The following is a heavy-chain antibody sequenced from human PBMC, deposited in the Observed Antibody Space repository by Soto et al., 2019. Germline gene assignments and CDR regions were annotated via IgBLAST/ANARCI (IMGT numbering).Heavy chain of an antibody. Sequence: SETLSLTCTVSGGSVSSGSYYWSWIRQPPGKGLEWIGYIYYSGSTNYNPSLKSRVTISVDTSKNQFSLKLSSVTAADTAVYYCAGGSSSWYNLALDYWGQGTLVTVSS. V-gene: IGHV4-61*01. D-gene: IGHD6-13*01. CDR2: IYYSGST. CDR1: GGSVSSGSYY. J-gene: IGHJ4*02. CDR3: AGGSSSWYNLALDY.